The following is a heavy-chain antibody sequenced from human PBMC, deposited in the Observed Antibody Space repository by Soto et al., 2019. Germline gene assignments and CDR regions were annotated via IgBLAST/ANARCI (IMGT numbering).Heavy chain of an antibody. V-gene: IGHV1-2*02. Sequence: ASVKVSCMAFGYTFTGYYMHRVRQAPGQGLEWMGWINPNSGGTNYAQKFQGRVTMTRDTSISTAYMELSRLRSDDTAVYYCARSPPTHYYDSSGYSSVGYWGQGTLVTVSS. CDR1: GYTFTGYY. D-gene: IGHD3-22*01. J-gene: IGHJ4*02. CDR2: INPNSGGT. CDR3: ARSPPTHYYDSSGYSSVGY.